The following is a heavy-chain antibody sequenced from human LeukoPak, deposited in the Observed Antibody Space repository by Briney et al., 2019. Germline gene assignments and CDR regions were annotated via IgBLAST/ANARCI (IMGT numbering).Heavy chain of an antibody. J-gene: IGHJ4*02. CDR2: IYHSGST. D-gene: IGHD3-10*01. CDR1: GYSISSGYY. V-gene: IGHV4-38-2*02. CDR3: AAYYGSGRDY. Sequence: SETLSLTCTVSGYSISSGYYWGWIRQPPGKGLEWIGSIYHSGSTYYNPSLKSRVTLSGDTSKNQFSLKLASVSAADTATYYCAAYYGSGRDYWGLGILVTVSS.